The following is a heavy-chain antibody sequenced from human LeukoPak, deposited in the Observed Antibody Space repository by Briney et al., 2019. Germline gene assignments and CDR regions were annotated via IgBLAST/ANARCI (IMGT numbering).Heavy chain of an antibody. J-gene: IGHJ4*02. CDR1: GYTFTSYG. CDR2: ISAYNGNT. V-gene: IGHV1-18*01. D-gene: IGHD6-13*01. Sequence: ASVKVSCKASGYTFTSYGISWVRQAPGQGLEWMGWISAYNGNTNYAQKLQGRVTITTDTSTSTAYMELRSLRSDDTAVYYCARDPGYSSSWYSIGDYWGQGTLVTVSS. CDR3: ARDPGYSSSWYSIGDY.